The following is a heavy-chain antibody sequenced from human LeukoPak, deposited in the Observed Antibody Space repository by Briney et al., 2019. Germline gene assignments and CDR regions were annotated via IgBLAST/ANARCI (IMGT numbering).Heavy chain of an antibody. CDR2: IYTSGST. CDR3: ARDTADGSGSYSWFDP. D-gene: IGHD3-10*01. J-gene: IGHJ5*02. Sequence: PSETLSLTCTVSGGSISSYYWSWIRQPAGKGLEWIGRIYTSGSTNYNPSLKSRVTMSVDTSKNQFSLKLSSVTAAGTAVYYCARDTADGSGSYSWFDPWGQGTLVTVSS. CDR1: GGSISSYY. V-gene: IGHV4-4*07.